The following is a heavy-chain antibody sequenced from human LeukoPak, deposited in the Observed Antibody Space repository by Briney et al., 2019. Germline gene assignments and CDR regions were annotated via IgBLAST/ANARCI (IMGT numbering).Heavy chain of an antibody. J-gene: IGHJ5*02. D-gene: IGHD3-22*01. CDR1: GGSISSYY. CDR2: MYYSGST. Sequence: PETLSLTCTVSGGSISSYYWSWIRQPPRKGLEWIGYMYYSGSTNYNPSLKSRVTISVDTSKNQFSLKLSSVTAADTAVYYCARETYYYDSSAGAWFDPWGQGTLVTVSS. CDR3: ARETYYYDSSAGAWFDP. V-gene: IGHV4-59*01.